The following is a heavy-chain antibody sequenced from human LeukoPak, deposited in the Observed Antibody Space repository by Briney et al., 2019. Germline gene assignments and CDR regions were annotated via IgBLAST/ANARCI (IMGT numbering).Heavy chain of an antibody. CDR3: ARAVLADYYDSSGQTDY. CDR1: GGTFSSYA. Sequence: ASVKVSCKASGGTFSSYAISWVRQAPGQGLEWMGRIIPILGIANYAQKFQGRVTITAGKSTSTAYMELSSLRSEDTAVYYCARAVLADYYDSSGQTDYWGQGTLVTVSS. CDR2: IIPILGIA. V-gene: IGHV1-69*04. D-gene: IGHD3-22*01. J-gene: IGHJ4*02.